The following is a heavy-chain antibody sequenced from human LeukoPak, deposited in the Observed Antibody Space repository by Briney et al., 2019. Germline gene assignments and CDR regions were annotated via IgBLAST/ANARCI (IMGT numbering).Heavy chain of an antibody. J-gene: IGHJ4*02. CDR1: GFTFSTYA. CDR3: ARSRGPNTFGGVHDY. Sequence: GGSLRLSCAASGFTFSTYAMSWVRQAPGKGLEWVSGISGSGGSTYYADSVKGRFTISRDNSKNTLYLQMNSLGAEDTAVYYCARSRGPNTFGGVHDYWGQGTLVTVSS. V-gene: IGHV3-23*01. D-gene: IGHD3-16*01. CDR2: ISGSGGST.